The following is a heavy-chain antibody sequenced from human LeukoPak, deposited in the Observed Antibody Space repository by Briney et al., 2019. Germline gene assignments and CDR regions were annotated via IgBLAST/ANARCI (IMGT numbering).Heavy chain of an antibody. CDR1: GYNFISYY. CDR3: AREDVVLVDAVRYYYYGMDV. V-gene: IGHV1-46*01. CDR2: INPSGGST. D-gene: IGHD2-8*01. Sequence: ASVKVSCMASGYNFISYYMHWVRQAPGQGLEWMGIINPSGGSTSYAQKFQDRVTMTRDTSTSTVYMELSSLKSEDTAVYYCAREDVVLVDAVRYYYYGMDVWGQGTTVTVSS. J-gene: IGHJ6*02.